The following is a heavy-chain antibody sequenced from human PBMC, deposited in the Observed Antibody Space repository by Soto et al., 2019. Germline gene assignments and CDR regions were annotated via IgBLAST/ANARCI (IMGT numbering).Heavy chain of an antibody. CDR1: GFSFSSFA. Sequence: EVLLLESGGGLVQPGGSLRLSCEASGFSFSSFAMNWVRQAPGKGLEWVSAIGDSGASTYYADSVKGRFTISRDNSRNTLYLQLTSLRAEDSAVYYCAKGVELDVWGNGTTVIVSS. V-gene: IGHV3-23*01. D-gene: IGHD1-26*01. CDR2: IGDSGAST. J-gene: IGHJ6*04. CDR3: AKGVELDV.